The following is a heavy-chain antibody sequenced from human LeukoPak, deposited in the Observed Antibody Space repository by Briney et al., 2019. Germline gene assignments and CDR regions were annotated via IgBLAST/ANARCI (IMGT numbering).Heavy chain of an antibody. CDR2: IYYSGST. J-gene: IGHJ4*02. CDR1: GGSISSSSYY. D-gene: IGHD3-10*01. CDR3: ARQGSGHYSRLDY. V-gene: IGHV4-39*01. Sequence: PSETLSLTCTVSGGSISSSSYYWGWIRQPPGKGLEWIGSIYYSGSTYYNPSLESRVTISGDTSKNQFSLKLNSVTAADTAVYYCARQGSGHYSRLDYWGQGTLVTVSS.